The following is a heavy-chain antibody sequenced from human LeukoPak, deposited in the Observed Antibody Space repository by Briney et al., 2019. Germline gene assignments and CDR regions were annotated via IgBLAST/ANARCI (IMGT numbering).Heavy chain of an antibody. CDR3: ARARPYCSSTSCYEYYYGMDV. Sequence: ASVKVSCKASGYTFTSYGISWVRQATGQGLEWMGWISAYNGNTNYAQKLQGRVTMTRDTSTSTAYMELRSLRSDDTAVYYCARARPYCSSTSCYEYYYGMDVWGQGTTVTVSS. J-gene: IGHJ6*02. D-gene: IGHD2-2*01. CDR1: GYTFTSYG. V-gene: IGHV1-18*01. CDR2: ISAYNGNT.